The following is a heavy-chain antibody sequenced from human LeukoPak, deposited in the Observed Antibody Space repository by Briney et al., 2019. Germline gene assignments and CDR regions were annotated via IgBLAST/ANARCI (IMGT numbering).Heavy chain of an antibody. Sequence: GGSLRLACAASGFTFSGYEMNWVRQAPGKGLEWVSYISFSGKTIYYAVSVKGRFTISRDNARTSLYLQMNSLRAEDTAVYYCARDRRELLFDFWGQGTLVTVSS. CDR3: ARDRRELLFDF. CDR1: GFTFSGYE. J-gene: IGHJ4*02. CDR2: ISFSGKTI. D-gene: IGHD1-26*01. V-gene: IGHV3-48*03.